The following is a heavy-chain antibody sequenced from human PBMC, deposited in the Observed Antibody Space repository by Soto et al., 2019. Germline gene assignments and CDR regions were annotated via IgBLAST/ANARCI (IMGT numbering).Heavy chain of an antibody. J-gene: IGHJ4*02. CDR3: AMAKYSSSWDY. CDR1: GFTFSSYW. Sequence: GGSLRLSCAASGFTFSSYWMHWVRQAPGKGLVWVSRINSDGSSTSYADSVKDRFTISRDNAKNTLYLQMNSLRAEDTAVYYCAMAKYSSSWDYWGQGTLVTVSS. D-gene: IGHD6-13*01. CDR2: INSDGSST. V-gene: IGHV3-74*01.